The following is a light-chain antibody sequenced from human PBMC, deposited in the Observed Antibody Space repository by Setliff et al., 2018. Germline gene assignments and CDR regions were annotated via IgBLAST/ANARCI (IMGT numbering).Light chain of an antibody. J-gene: IGLJ1*01. V-gene: IGLV2-14*03. Sequence: QSVLTQPASVSGSPGQSITIYCIGSSSDIGAYDYVAWYQQHPGKAPKLMIHDVSHRLSGVSHRFSASKSGNTASLTISGLQVEDEADYYCSSYSTRTSLDVVGTGTKV. CDR3: SSYSTRTSLDV. CDR1: SSDIGAYDY. CDR2: DVS.